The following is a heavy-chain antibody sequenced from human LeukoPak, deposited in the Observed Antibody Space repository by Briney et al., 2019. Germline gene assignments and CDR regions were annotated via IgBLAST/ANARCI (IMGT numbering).Heavy chain of an antibody. CDR1: GGSISSYY. J-gene: IGHJ4*02. CDR2: IYYSGST. CDR3: ARVSGYDWESFYDY. D-gene: IGHD5-12*01. Sequence: PSETLSLTCTVSGGSISSYYWSWIRQPPGKGLQWIGYIYYSGSTNYNPSLKSRVTISVDTSKNQFSLKLSSVTAADTAVYYCARVSGYDWESFYDYWGQGTLVTVSS. V-gene: IGHV4-59*01.